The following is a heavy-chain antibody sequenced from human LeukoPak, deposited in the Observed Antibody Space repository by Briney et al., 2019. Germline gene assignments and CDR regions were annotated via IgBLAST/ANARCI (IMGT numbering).Heavy chain of an antibody. CDR1: GYTFTDYH. Sequence: GASVKVSCKASGYTFTDYHMHWVRQAPGQGLEWMGWIGPNSGSTSYPQKFQGRFTMTRDTSISTAYLVLSRLASDDTAVYYCARANTIMTTVVTSFDSWGQGTLVTVSS. CDR3: ARANTIMTTVVTSFDS. V-gene: IGHV1-2*02. D-gene: IGHD4-23*01. CDR2: IGPNSGST. J-gene: IGHJ4*02.